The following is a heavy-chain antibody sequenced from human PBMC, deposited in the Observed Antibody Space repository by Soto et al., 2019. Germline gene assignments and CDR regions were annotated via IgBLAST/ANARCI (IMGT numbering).Heavy chain of an antibody. J-gene: IGHJ5*02. Sequence: QVQLVESGGGVVQPGTSLRLSCAASGFTFSNYGMHWVRQAPGKGLQWVAVISFAGNDKYYADSVKGRFTISRDNAKNTLFLQMNSLTVEDTAVYYCARTSQVQWFDRSWFDPWGQGTLVTVSS. D-gene: IGHD2-8*01. V-gene: IGHV3-30*03. CDR3: ARTSQVQWFDRSWFDP. CDR1: GFTFSNYG. CDR2: ISFAGNDK.